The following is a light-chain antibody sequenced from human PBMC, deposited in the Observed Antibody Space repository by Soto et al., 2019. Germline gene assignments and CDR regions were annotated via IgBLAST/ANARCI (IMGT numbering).Light chain of an antibody. J-gene: IGKJ1*01. CDR1: QSVTSNY. V-gene: IGKV3-20*01. CDR2: GIS. CDR3: QQYTAWPLT. Sequence: EVVMTQSPGTRSVSQVEGATLSCMASQSVTSNYLAWYQQKPGKAPRLLIHGISNRATGVPDRFSGSGSGTDFTLTISRLEPEDFAVYYCQQYTAWPLTCGQGTKVDIK.